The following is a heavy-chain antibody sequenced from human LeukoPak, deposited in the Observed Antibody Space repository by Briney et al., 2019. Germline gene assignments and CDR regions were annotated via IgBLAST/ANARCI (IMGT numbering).Heavy chain of an antibody. J-gene: IGHJ4*02. V-gene: IGHV3-74*01. Sequence: PGGSLRLSCAASGFTFSSYSMHWVRQAPGKGLVWVSRINSDGSSTGYADSVKGRFTISRDNAKNTLYLQMNSLRAEDTALCYCVGSSGWWGFDYWGQGTLVTVSS. CDR1: GFTFSSYS. CDR2: INSDGSST. D-gene: IGHD6-19*01. CDR3: VGSSGWWGFDY.